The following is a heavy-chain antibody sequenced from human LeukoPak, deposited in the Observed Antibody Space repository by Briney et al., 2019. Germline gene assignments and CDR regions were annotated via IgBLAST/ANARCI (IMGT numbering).Heavy chain of an antibody. J-gene: IGHJ4*02. CDR3: ARDRLSTGPFDY. V-gene: IGHV4-31*03. CDR1: GGSIGSGGYY. CDR2: IYYSGST. Sequence: SETLSLTCTVSGGSIGSGGYYWSWIRQHPGKGLEWIGYIYYSGSTYYNPSLKSRVTISVDTSKNQFSLKLSSVTAADTAVYYCARDRLSTGPFDYWGQGTLVTVSS. D-gene: IGHD3-16*02.